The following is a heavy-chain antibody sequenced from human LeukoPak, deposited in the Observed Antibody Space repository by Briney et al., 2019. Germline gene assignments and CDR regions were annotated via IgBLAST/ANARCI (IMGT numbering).Heavy chain of an antibody. V-gene: IGHV4-34*01. Sequence: SETLSLTCAVYGGSFSGYYWSWIRQPPGKGLEWIGEINHSGSTNYNPSLKSRVTISVGTSKNQFSLKLSSVTAADTAVYYCARGIDIVVVPAATNWFDPWGQGTLVTVSS. J-gene: IGHJ5*02. CDR3: ARGIDIVVVPAATNWFDP. CDR2: INHSGST. CDR1: GGSFSGYY. D-gene: IGHD2-2*01.